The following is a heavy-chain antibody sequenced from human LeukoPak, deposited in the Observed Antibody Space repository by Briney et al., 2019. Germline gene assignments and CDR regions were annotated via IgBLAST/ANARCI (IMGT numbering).Heavy chain of an antibody. J-gene: IGHJ4*02. CDR1: GGSISSSNW. CDR2: IYHSGST. CDR3: ARYDVGWYYFDY. D-gene: IGHD6-19*01. Sequence: SETLSLTCVVSGGSISSSNWWSWVRQPPEKGLEWIGEIYHSGSTNYNPSLKSRVTISVDKSKNKFSLKLSSVTAADTAVYYCARYDVGWYYFDYWGRGTLVTVSS. V-gene: IGHV4-4*02.